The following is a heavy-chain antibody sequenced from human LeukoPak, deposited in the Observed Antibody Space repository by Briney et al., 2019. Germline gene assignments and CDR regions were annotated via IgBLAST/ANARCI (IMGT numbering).Heavy chain of an antibody. D-gene: IGHD6-13*01. J-gene: IGHJ4*02. V-gene: IGHV4-39*07. CDR2: IYYSGST. CDR3: ARLYSSSWQFDY. Sequence: SETLSLTFTVSGGSISSSSYYWGWIRQPPGKGREWIGSIYYSGSTYYNPSLKSRVTISVDTSKNQFSLKLSSVTAADTAVYYCARLYSSSWQFDYWGQGTLVTVSS. CDR1: GGSISSSSYY.